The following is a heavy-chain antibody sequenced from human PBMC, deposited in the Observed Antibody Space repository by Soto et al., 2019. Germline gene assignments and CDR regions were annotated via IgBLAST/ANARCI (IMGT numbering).Heavy chain of an antibody. J-gene: IGHJ4*02. CDR1: GFTFSSYA. Sequence: LRLSCTVSGFTFSSYAMTWVRQAPGKGLQWVSGISASGTSTYYVDSVKGRFTISRDNSKNTLYLQMDSLRAEDTAVYYCAKSAKFAAAGFFDLWGQGTLVTVSS. D-gene: IGHD6-13*01. V-gene: IGHV3-23*01. CDR2: ISASGTST. CDR3: AKSAKFAAAGFFDL.